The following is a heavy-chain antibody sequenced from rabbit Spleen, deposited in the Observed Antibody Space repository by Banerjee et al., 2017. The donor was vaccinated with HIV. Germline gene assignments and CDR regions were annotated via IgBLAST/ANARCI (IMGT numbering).Heavy chain of an antibody. CDR3: ARDLVGVIGWNFYL. V-gene: IGHV1S40*01. D-gene: IGHD2-1*01. J-gene: IGHJ4*01. CDR1: GFSFSSSDY. CDR2: INASTGKP. Sequence: QQLVESGGGLVKPGASLTLTCTASGFSFSSSDYMCWVRQAPGKGLQWIACINASTGKPVYATWASGRFTISRTSSTTVTLRMTSLTVADRATYFCARDLVGVIGWNFYLWGPGTLVTVS.